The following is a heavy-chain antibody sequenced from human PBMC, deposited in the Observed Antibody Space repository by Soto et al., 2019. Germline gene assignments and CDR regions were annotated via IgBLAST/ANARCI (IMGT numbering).Heavy chain of an antibody. J-gene: IGHJ4*02. D-gene: IGHD6-13*01. CDR2: ISGSGCST. CDR3: ARDRERDAWYEDY. CDR1: GFTFSSNA. Sequence: EVQLLESGGGLVQPGGSLRLSCAASGFTFSSNAMSWVRQAPGKGLEWVSAISGSGCSTYYADSVKGRFTISRDDSRNTLYLQMHSLRAEDTAVYYCARDRERDAWYEDYWGQGTLVTVSS. V-gene: IGHV3-23*01.